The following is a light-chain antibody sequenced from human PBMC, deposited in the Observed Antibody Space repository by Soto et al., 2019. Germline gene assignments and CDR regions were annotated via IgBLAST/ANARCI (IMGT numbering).Light chain of an antibody. CDR2: DAY. V-gene: IGKV3-11*01. J-gene: IGKJ5*01. CDR3: QQRSNWQIT. CDR1: QSVSSY. Sequence: EILSTQSTDTMSLSPGERYPTSRMAIQSVSSYLAWYQQKPGQAPRLVIYDAYNRATGIPARFSGSGSGTDFTLTISSLEPEDFAVYYCQQRSNWQITLGQGTRVEIK.